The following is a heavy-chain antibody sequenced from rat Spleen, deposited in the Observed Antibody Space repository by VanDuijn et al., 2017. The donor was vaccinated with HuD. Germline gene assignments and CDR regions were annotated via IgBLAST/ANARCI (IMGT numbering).Heavy chain of an antibody. J-gene: IGHJ3*01. V-gene: IGHV5-29*01. Sequence: EVQLVESGGGLVQPGRSLKLSCAASGFTFSDYGVAWVRQAPTTGLEWVAYINTGGGSTYYRDSVKGRFTISRDNAKSTLYLQMDSLRSEDTATYYCARHNSGYFDYWGQGTLVTVSS. CDR2: INTGGGST. CDR1: GFTFSDYG. D-gene: IGHD4-3*01. CDR3: ARHNSGYFDY.